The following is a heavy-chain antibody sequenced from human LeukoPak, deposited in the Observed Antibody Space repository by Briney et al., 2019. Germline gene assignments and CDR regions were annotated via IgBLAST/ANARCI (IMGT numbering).Heavy chain of an antibody. V-gene: IGHV4-59*01. J-gene: IGHJ6*03. Sequence: PSETLSLTSTVSGGSISSYYWSWIRQPPGKGLEWMGYIYYSGSTNYNPSLQSRVTISVDTSKNQFPLKLSCVTAADTAVYYCASGPSARYYYYYYMDVWGKGTMVTVSS. CDR2: IYYSGST. D-gene: IGHD3-10*01. CDR1: GGSISSYY. CDR3: ASGPSARYYYYYYMDV.